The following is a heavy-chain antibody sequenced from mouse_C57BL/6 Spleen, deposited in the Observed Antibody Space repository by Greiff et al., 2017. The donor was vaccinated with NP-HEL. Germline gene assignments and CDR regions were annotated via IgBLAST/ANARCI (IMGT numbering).Heavy chain of an antibody. V-gene: IGHV1-9*01. CDR2: ILPGSGST. CDR3: ASSAHYYAMDY. D-gene: IGHD6-1*01. CDR1: GYTFTGYW. J-gene: IGHJ4*01. Sequence: VQLQQSGAELMKPGASVKLSCKATGYTFTGYWIEWVKQRPGHGLEWIGEILPGSGSTNYNEKFKGKATFTADTSANTAYMQLSSLTTEDSAIFFCASSAHYYAMDYWGQGTSVTVSP.